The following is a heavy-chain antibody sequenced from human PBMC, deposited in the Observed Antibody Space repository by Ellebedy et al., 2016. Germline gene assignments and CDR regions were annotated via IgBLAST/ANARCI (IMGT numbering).Heavy chain of an antibody. CDR2: MWSGSLS. CDR3: ATRHFGGYNI. Sequence: GGSLRLSXAASGFSVTDNYMTWVRQAPGKGLEWVSVMWSGSLSYYADSVKGRSTISRDGSRNTLYLQVNSLRLEDTATYYCATRHFGGYNIWGRGTVVTVSS. V-gene: IGHV3-53*01. CDR1: GFSVTDNY. J-gene: IGHJ3*02. D-gene: IGHD3-22*01.